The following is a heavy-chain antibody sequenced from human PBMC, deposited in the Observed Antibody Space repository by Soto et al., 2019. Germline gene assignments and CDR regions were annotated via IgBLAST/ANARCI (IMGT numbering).Heavy chain of an antibody. CDR3: AREYCSSTSCYGVDY. CDR2: ISVYKDKT. J-gene: IGHJ4*02. V-gene: IGHV1-18*01. D-gene: IGHD2-2*01. CDR1: GDTFTSYG. Sequence: ASVKVSCKASGDTFTSYGISWVRQAPGQGLEWMGWISVYKDKTKYAQKFQGRVAMTTDTSTSTVYMELRSLRSDDTAVYYCAREYCSSTSCYGVDYWGQGTLVTVSS.